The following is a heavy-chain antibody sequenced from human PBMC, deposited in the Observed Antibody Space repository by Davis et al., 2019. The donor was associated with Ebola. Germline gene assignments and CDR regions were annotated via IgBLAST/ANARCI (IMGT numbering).Heavy chain of an antibody. V-gene: IGHV1-2*02. D-gene: IGHD2-8*02. J-gene: IGHJ3*02. Sequence: ASVKVSCKASGYTFTGYYIHWVRQAPGQGLEWMGWINPNSGGTNYAQKFQGRVTMTRDTSISTAYMELSSLRSDDTAVYYCARARGGTEYDAFDIWGQGTMVTVS. CDR1: GYTFTGYY. CDR2: INPNSGGT. CDR3: ARARGGTEYDAFDI.